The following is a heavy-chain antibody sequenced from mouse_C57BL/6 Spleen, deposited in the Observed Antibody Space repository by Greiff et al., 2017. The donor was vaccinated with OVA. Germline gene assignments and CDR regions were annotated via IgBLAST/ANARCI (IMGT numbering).Heavy chain of an antibody. V-gene: IGHV1-54*01. CDR1: GYAFTNYL. CDR2: INPGSGGT. J-gene: IGHJ2*01. CDR3: ARGGIYDYVFDY. Sequence: QVQLQQSGAELVRPGTSVKVSCKASGYAFTNYLIEWVKQRPGQGLEWIGVINPGSGGTNYNEKFKGKATLTADKSSSTAYMQLSSLTSEDSAVYFCARGGIYDYVFDYWGQGTTLTVSS. D-gene: IGHD2-4*01.